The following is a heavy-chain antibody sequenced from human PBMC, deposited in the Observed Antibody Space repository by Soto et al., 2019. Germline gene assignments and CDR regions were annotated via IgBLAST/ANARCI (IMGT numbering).Heavy chain of an antibody. D-gene: IGHD1-20*01. Sequence: ASVKVSCKASGYTFTGYYMHWVRQAPGQGLEWMGWINPNSGGTNYAQKFQGRVTMTRDTSISTAYMELSRLRSDDTAVYYCASSPYNWNYYYYGMDVWGQGTTVTVSS. CDR3: ASSPYNWNYYYYGMDV. V-gene: IGHV1-2*02. CDR1: GYTFTGYY. J-gene: IGHJ6*02. CDR2: INPNSGGT.